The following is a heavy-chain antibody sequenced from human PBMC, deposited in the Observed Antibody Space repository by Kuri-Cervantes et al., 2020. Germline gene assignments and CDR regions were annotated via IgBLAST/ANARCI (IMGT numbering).Heavy chain of an antibody. D-gene: IGHD5-18*01. Sequence: GGSLRLSCAASGFTFSSYSMNWVRQAPGKGLEWVSYISSSSSYIYYADSVKGRFTISRDNAKNSLYLQMNSLRAEDTAVYYCARGWTQRRKYYYYMDVWGKGTTVTVSS. CDR1: GFTFSSYS. J-gene: IGHJ6*03. CDR3: ARGWTQRRKYYYYMDV. CDR2: ISSSSSYI. V-gene: IGHV3-21*05.